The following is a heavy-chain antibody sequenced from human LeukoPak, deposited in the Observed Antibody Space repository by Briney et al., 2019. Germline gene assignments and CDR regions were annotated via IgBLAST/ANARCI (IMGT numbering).Heavy chain of an antibody. D-gene: IGHD3-9*01. CDR1: GGSISSYY. CDR2: IYYSGST. V-gene: IGHV4-59*01. CDR3: ARCDILTGSLFDY. J-gene: IGHJ4*02. Sequence: PSETLSLTCTVSGGSISSYYWSWIRQPPGKGLEWIGYIYYSGSTNYNPSLKSRVTISVDTSKNQFSLKLSSVTAADTAVYYCARCDILTGSLFDYWGQGTLVTVSS.